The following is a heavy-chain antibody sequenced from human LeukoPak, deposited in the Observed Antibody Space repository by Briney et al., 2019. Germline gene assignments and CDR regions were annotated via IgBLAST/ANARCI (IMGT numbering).Heavy chain of an antibody. CDR1: GFTFSSYA. V-gene: IGHV3-30-3*01. Sequence: GRSLRLSCAASGFTFSSYAMHWVRQAPGKGLEWVVVISYDGSNKYYADSVKGRFTISRDNSKNTLYLQMNSLRAEDTAVYYCARDSGGRDYHYYYYGMDVWGQGTTVTVSS. CDR3: ARDSGGRDYHYYYYGMDV. D-gene: IGHD4-17*01. CDR2: ISYDGSNK. J-gene: IGHJ6*02.